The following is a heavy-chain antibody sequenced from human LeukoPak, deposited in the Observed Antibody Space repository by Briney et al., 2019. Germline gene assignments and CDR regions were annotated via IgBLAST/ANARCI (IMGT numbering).Heavy chain of an antibody. D-gene: IGHD1-14*01. V-gene: IGHV4-59*08. Sequence: SETLSLTCSVSGGSVSSYYWSWIRQSPGKGLEWIGYIHNSGRTNYNPSLKSRVTGFVDTSKNQVSLRLSSVTAADTAVYYCARHGTISSESYFDYWAREPWSPSPQ. CDR1: GGSVSSYY. CDR2: IHNSGRT. J-gene: IGHJ4*02. CDR3: ARHGTISSESYFDY.